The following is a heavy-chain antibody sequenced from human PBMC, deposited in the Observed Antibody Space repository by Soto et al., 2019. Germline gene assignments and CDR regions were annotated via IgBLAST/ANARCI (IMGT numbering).Heavy chain of an antibody. CDR1: GYTFTSYA. J-gene: IGHJ4*02. CDR3: ARAWDIVATNGFDY. V-gene: IGHV1-3*01. D-gene: IGHD5-12*01. CDR2: INAGNGNT. Sequence: QVQLVQSGAEVKKPGASVKVSCKASGYTFTSYAMHWVRQAPGQRLEWMGWINAGNGNTKYSQKFQGRVTITRDTSASTAYMELSSLRSEDTAVYYCARAWDIVATNGFDYWGQGTLVTVSS.